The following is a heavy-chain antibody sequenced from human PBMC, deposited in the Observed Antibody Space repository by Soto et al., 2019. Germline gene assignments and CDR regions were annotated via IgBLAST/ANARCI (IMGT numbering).Heavy chain of an antibody. CDR2: VYWDDDK. V-gene: IGHV2-5*02. CDR3: ARAQWFGDPVDY. D-gene: IGHD3-10*01. CDR1: GFSLNTASGVG. Sequence: QITLKESGPTVVKPTQTLTLTCTFSGFSLNTASGVGVGWIRQPPGKALEWLALVYWDDDKRYSPSLKSRLTITKDTSKNQVVLTMTNLDPVDTASYYCARAQWFGDPVDYWGQGTLVTVSS. J-gene: IGHJ4*02.